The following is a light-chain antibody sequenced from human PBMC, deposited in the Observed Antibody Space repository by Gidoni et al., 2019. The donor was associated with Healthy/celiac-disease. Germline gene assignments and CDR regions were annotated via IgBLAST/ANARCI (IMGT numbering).Light chain of an antibody. CDR1: QSISSY. Sequence: DIQMTQSPSSLSASVGDRVTITCRASQSISSYLNWYQQKPGKAPKLLIYAASSLQSGVPSRFSGSGSGTDFTLTISSLQPEDFATYYCKQSYSTPPTFGGXTKVEIK. CDR3: KQSYSTPPT. CDR2: AAS. J-gene: IGKJ4*01. V-gene: IGKV1-39*01.